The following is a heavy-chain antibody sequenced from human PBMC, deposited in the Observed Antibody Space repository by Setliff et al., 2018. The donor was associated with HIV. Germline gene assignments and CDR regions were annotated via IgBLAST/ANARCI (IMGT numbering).Heavy chain of an antibody. D-gene: IGHD2-8*02. CDR2: ISFDGSNK. J-gene: IGHJ3*02. Sequence: PGGSLRLSCAASGFIFSSFAMHWVRQAPGKGLEWVAVISFDGSNKYYADSVKGRFTVSRDNSKNTPYLQMNSLRAEDSAVYYCASGVLVVSAIFPASIAFDIWGQGTMVTVSS. CDR1: GFIFSSFA. CDR3: ASGVLVVSAIFPASIAFDI. V-gene: IGHV3-30-3*01.